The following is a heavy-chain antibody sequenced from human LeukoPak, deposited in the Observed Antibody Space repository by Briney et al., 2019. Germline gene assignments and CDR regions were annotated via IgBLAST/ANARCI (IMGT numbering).Heavy chain of an antibody. CDR2: ISINGNTI. D-gene: IGHD4-17*01. CDR1: GFTFTDYY. CDR3: ARHDDYGDYGWFDP. V-gene: IGHV3-11*04. J-gene: IGHJ5*02. Sequence: GGSLRLSCAASGFTFTDYYMSWLRQAPGKGLEWLSCISINGNTIYYADSVKGRFTISRDNSKNSLYLQMNSLRAEDTAVYYCARHDDYGDYGWFDPWGQGTLVTVSS.